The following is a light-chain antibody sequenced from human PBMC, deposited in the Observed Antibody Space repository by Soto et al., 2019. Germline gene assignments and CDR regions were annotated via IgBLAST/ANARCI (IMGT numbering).Light chain of an antibody. J-gene: IGKJ4*01. Sequence: DIQMTQSPSTLSASVGDRVTITCRASQSISSWLAWYQQKPGKAPNLLIYKASTLESGVPSRFRGSGSGTEFTRTSSSVQPEDFAAYDCQQYKSYPRPVGGGTKVDI. CDR2: KAS. V-gene: IGKV1-5*03. CDR1: QSISSW. CDR3: QQYKSYPRP.